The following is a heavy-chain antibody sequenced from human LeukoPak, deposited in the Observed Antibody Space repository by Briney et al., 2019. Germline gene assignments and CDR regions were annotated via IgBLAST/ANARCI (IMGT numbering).Heavy chain of an antibody. CDR1: GGSFSGYY. Sequence: PSETLSLACAVYGGSFSGYYWSWIRQPPGKGLEWIGEINHSGSTNYNPSLKSRVTISVDTSKNQFSLKLSSVTAADTAVYYCARLTLTGSLNWGQGTLVTVSS. CDR3: ARLTLTGSLN. CDR2: INHSGST. J-gene: IGHJ4*02. D-gene: IGHD7-27*01. V-gene: IGHV4-34*01.